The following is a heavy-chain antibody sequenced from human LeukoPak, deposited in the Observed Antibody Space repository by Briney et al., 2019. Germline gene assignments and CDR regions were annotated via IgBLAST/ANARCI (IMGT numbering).Heavy chain of an antibody. Sequence: ASVKVSCKASGYTFTSYYMHWVRQAPGQGLEWMGIINPSGGSTSYAQKFQGRVTMTRDTSTSTVYMELSSLRSEDTAVYYCAREAYMGRWLQSDAFDIWGQGTMVTVSS. J-gene: IGHJ3*02. V-gene: IGHV1-46*01. D-gene: IGHD5-24*01. CDR1: GYTFTSYY. CDR3: AREAYMGRWLQSDAFDI. CDR2: INPSGGST.